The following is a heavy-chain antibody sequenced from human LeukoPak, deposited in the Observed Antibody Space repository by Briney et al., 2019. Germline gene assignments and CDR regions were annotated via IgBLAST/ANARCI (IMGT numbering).Heavy chain of an antibody. V-gene: IGHV3-30-3*01. CDR3: AREGGEQQLVLNN. Sequence: GGSLRLSCAASGFTFSSYAMHWVRQAPGKGLEWVAVISYDGSNKYYADSVKGRFTISRDNSKNTLYLQMNGLRAEDTAVYYCAREGGEQQLVLNNWGQGTLVTVSS. CDR1: GFTFSSYA. J-gene: IGHJ4*02. D-gene: IGHD6-13*01. CDR2: ISYDGSNK.